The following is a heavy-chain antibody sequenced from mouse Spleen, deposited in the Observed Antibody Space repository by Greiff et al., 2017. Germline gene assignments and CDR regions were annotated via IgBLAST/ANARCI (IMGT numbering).Heavy chain of an antibody. J-gene: IGHJ3*01. CDR1: GFNIKDDY. CDR2: IDPENGDT. Sequence: EVQLQQSGAELVRPGASVKLSCTASGFNIKDDYMHWVKQRPEQGLEWIGWIDPENGDTEYASKFQGKATITADTSSNTAYLQLSSLTSEDTAVYYCTNRYDGAWFAYWGQGTLVTVSA. CDR3: TNRYDGAWFAY. V-gene: IGHV14-4*01. D-gene: IGHD2-14*01.